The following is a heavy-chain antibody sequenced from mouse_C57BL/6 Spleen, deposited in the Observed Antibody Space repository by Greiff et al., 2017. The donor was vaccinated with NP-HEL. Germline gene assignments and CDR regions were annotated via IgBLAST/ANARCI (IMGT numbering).Heavy chain of an antibody. J-gene: IGHJ2*01. CDR2: INPNNGGT. Sequence: VQLQQSGPELVKPGASVKISCKASGYTFTDYYMNWVKQSHGKSLEWIGDINPNNGGTSYNQKFKGKATLTVDKSSSTAYMELRSLTSEDSAVYYCARGGAYGNVDYWGQGTTLTVSS. D-gene: IGHD6-5*01. CDR3: ARGGAYGNVDY. V-gene: IGHV1-26*01. CDR1: GYTFTDYY.